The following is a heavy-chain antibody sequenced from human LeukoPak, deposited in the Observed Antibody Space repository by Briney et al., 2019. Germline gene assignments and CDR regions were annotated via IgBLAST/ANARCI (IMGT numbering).Heavy chain of an antibody. CDR3: ARDRGPAAVPFDY. Sequence: SQTLSLTCAISGDSVSSNSVTWNWIRQSPSRGLGWLGRTYYRSKWYNDYALSVKSRITFNPDTSKNQFSLQLNSVTPEDTAVYYCARDRGPAAVPFDYWGQGTLVSVSS. CDR1: GDSVSSNSVT. V-gene: IGHV6-1*01. CDR2: TYYRSKWYN. J-gene: IGHJ4*02. D-gene: IGHD6-13*01.